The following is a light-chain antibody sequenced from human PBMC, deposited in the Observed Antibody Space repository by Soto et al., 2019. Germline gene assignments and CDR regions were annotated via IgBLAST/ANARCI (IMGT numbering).Light chain of an antibody. Sequence: DIQMTQSPSTLSASVGNRVTITCRASQTISSWLAWYQQKPGRAPKLLIYRASTLQSGVPSRFSGSGSGTEFTLTISSLQPDDFATYYGQQYFSHWTFGQGTKVE. CDR1: QTISSW. J-gene: IGKJ1*01. CDR3: QQYFSHWT. V-gene: IGKV1-5*03. CDR2: RAS.